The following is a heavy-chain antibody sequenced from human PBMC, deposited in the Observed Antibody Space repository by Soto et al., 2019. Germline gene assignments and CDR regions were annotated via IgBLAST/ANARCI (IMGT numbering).Heavy chain of an antibody. J-gene: IGHJ4*02. Sequence: SGTLSLTCTVSGGSISSGGYYWSWIRQHPGKALEWIGHIYYIGSTYYNPSLKSRVTISVDTSKNQFSLQLSSVTAADTAVYYCARVLSGNSPYFDYWGQGTLVTVSS. D-gene: IGHD2-15*01. CDR1: GGSISSGGYY. V-gene: IGHV4-31*03. CDR3: ARVLSGNSPYFDY. CDR2: IYYIGST.